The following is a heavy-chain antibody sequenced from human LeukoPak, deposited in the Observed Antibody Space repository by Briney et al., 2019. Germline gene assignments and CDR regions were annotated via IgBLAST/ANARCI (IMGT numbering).Heavy chain of an antibody. J-gene: IGHJ5*02. CDR3: ARDSTITMVRGVSFGFDP. CDR2: IILILGIA. Sequence: SVKVSCKASGGTFSSYAISWVRQAPGQGLEWMGRIILILGIANYAQKFQGRVTITADKSTSTAYMELSSLGSEDTAVYYCARDSTITMVRGVSFGFDPWGQGNLVTVSS. CDR1: GGTFSSYA. D-gene: IGHD3-10*01. V-gene: IGHV1-69*04.